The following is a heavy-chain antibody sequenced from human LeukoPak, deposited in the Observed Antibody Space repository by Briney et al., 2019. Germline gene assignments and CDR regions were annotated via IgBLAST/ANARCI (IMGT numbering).Heavy chain of an antibody. V-gene: IGHV3-23*01. CDR1: GFTFSEYA. CDR3: VGNSSHYYYYYMDV. Sequence: GGSLRLSCAASGFTFSEYASVWVRQAPGKGLEWVSAISGSGGSTYYADSVKGRLTISRDNSKNTLYLQMNSLRAEDTAVYYCVGNSSHYYYYYMDVWGKGTTATVSS. J-gene: IGHJ6*03. CDR2: ISGSGGST. D-gene: IGHD4-23*01.